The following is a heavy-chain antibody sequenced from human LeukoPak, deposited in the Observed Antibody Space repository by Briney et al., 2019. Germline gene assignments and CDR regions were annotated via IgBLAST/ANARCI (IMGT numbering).Heavy chain of an antibody. CDR3: ARYGIVGATYFDY. J-gene: IGHJ4*02. Sequence: GGSLRLSCAASGFTFSSYAMSWVRQAPGKGLEWVSSISSSSSYIYYADSMKGRFSISRDNAKNSLYLQMDNLRVEDTAMYYCARYGIVGATYFDYWGQGTLVTVSS. CDR2: ISSSSSYI. D-gene: IGHD1-26*01. V-gene: IGHV3-21*01. CDR1: GFTFSSYA.